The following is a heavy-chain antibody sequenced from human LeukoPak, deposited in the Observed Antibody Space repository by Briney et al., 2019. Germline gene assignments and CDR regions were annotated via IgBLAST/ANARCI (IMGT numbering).Heavy chain of an antibody. J-gene: IGHJ4*02. V-gene: IGHV3-30-3*01. CDR3: AREFSSGFDY. Sequence: TGGSLRLSCAASGFTFSSYAMHWVRQAPGKGLEWVAVISYDGSNKYYADSVKGRFTISRDNSKNTLYLQMNSLRAEDTAVYYCAREFSSGFDYWGQGTLVTVSS. D-gene: IGHD6-19*01. CDR1: GFTFSSYA. CDR2: ISYDGSNK.